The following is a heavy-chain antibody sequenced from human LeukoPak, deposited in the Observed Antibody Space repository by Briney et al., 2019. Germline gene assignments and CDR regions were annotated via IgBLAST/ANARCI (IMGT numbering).Heavy chain of an antibody. CDR2: INPSGGST. V-gene: IGHV1-46*01. Sequence: ASVKVSCTASGYTFTIYYMHWVRQAPGQGLEWMGIINPSGGSTSYAQKFQGRVTMTRDTSTSTVYMELSSLRSEDTAVYYCARESVVVVTAQAFQHWGQGTLVTVSS. J-gene: IGHJ1*01. D-gene: IGHD2-21*02. CDR1: GYTFTIYY. CDR3: ARESVVVVTAQAFQH.